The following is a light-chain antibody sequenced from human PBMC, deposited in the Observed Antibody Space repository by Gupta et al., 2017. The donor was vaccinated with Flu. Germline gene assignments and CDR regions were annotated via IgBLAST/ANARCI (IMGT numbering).Light chain of an antibody. J-gene: IGLJ1*01. CDR1: SSNIGSNN. CDR2: GNS. Sequence: VTISCSGSSSNIGSNNVNWYQQVPGTAPNLLIYGNSQRPSGVPARFSGSKSGTSASLAISGLQSEDEADYYCAAWDDSLNGHYVFGTGTKVTAL. CDR3: AAWDDSLNGHYV. V-gene: IGLV1-44*01.